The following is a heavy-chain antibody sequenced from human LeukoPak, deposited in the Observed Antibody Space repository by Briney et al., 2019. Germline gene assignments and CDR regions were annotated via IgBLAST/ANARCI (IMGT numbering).Heavy chain of an antibody. V-gene: IGHV3-30*18. Sequence: GGSLRLSCAASGFTFSSYGMHWVRQAPGKGLEWVAVISYDGSNKYYADSVKGRFTISRDNSKNTLYLQMNSPRAEDTAVYYCAKTPYYYDGDAFDIWGQGTMVTVSS. D-gene: IGHD3-22*01. CDR1: GFTFSSYG. CDR2: ISYDGSNK. J-gene: IGHJ3*02. CDR3: AKTPYYYDGDAFDI.